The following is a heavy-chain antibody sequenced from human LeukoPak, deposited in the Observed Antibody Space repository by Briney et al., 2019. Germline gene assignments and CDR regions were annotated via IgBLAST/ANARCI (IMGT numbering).Heavy chain of an antibody. J-gene: IGHJ6*03. Sequence: GASVTVSFKASGYTFTIYDINWVRQATGQGLEWMGWMNPNSGNTGYAQKFQGRVTITRNTSISTAYMELSSLRSEDTAVYYCARAGYSSSWKWHYYYYYYMDVWGKGTTVTVSS. CDR1: GYTFTIYD. CDR2: MNPNSGNT. V-gene: IGHV1-8*03. D-gene: IGHD6-13*01. CDR3: ARAGYSSSWKWHYYYYYYMDV.